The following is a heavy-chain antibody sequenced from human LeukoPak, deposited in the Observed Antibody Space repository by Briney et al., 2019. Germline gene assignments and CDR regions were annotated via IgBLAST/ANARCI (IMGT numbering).Heavy chain of an antibody. CDR1: GGSIRNSDYY. CDR3: ARGGVDFWSGYHRLYYYMDV. J-gene: IGHJ6*03. CDR2: INYRGST. Sequence: PSETLSLTCTVSGGSIRNSDYYWGWIRQPPGKGLEWIGSINYRGSTYYNPSLESRVTISVDTSKNQFSLKLSSVTAADTAVYYCARGGVDFWSGYHRLYYYMDVWGKGTTVTVSS. D-gene: IGHD3-3*01. V-gene: IGHV4-39*07.